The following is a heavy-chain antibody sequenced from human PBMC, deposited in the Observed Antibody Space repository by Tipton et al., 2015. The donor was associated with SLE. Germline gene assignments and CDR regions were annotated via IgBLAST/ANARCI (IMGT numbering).Heavy chain of an antibody. Sequence: QLVQSGAEVKKPGASVKVSCKASGYTFTSYGISWIRQPPGKGLEWIGEINHSGSTNYNPSLKSRVTISVDTSKNQFSLKLSSVTAADTAVYYCARLEYSSSYDAFDIWGQGTMVTVSS. CDR3: ARLEYSSSYDAFDI. CDR1: GYTFTSYG. J-gene: IGHJ3*02. D-gene: IGHD6-6*01. CDR2: INHSGST. V-gene: IGHV4-34*01.